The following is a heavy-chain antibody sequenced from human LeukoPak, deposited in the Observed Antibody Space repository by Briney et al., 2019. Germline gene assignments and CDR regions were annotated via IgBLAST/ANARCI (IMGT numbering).Heavy chain of an antibody. Sequence: SETLSLTCTISGDSISSSSDYWSWIRQPAGKGLEWIGRLYASGSTNYNPSLKSRVTISVDKSKNQFSLKLSSVTAADTAVYYCARDWVHEVGKHYYYYYMDVWGKGTTVTVSS. D-gene: IGHD1-26*01. CDR2: LYASGST. CDR1: GDSISSSSDY. V-gene: IGHV4-61*02. CDR3: ARDWVHEVGKHYYYYYMDV. J-gene: IGHJ6*03.